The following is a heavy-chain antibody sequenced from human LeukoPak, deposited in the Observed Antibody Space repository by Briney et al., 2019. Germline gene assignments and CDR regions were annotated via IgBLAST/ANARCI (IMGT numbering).Heavy chain of an antibody. CDR2: IYTSGST. CDR3: ARVHLGYSGSYYWFDP. D-gene: IGHD1-26*01. J-gene: IGHJ5*02. V-gene: IGHV4-61*02. CDR1: GGSISSGSYY. Sequence: SETLSLTCTVSGGSISSGSYYWSWIRQPAGKGLEWIGRIYTSGSTNYNPSLKSRVTISVDTSKNQFSLKLSSVTAADTAVYYCARVHLGYSGSYYWFDPWGQGTLVTVSS.